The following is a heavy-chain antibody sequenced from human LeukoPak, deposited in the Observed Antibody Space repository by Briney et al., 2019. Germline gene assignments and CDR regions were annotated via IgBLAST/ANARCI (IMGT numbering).Heavy chain of an antibody. D-gene: IGHD3-9*01. CDR1: GGSITSRSNY. CDR2: INYSGST. J-gene: IGHJ4*02. Sequence: SETLSLTCTVSGGSITSRSNYWGWIRQPPGKGLEWIGSINYSGSTYYNPSLKSRVTISVDTSKNQFSLKLSSVTAADTAVYYCARLGRGGIGNILTGYYSLGARGFDYWGQGTLVTVSS. V-gene: IGHV4-39*07. CDR3: ARLGRGGIGNILTGYYSLGARGFDY.